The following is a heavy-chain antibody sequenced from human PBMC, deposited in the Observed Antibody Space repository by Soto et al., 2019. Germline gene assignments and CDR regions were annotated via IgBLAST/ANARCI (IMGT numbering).Heavy chain of an antibody. Sequence: QVQLVESGGGVVQPGRSLRLSCAASGFTLSRYGMHWVRQAPGKGLEWVAVISFEGNTQYYADSVKGRFTISRDNSNYTGTLQIPSCSPADKAGYYCARGAERPLLPRDYFYGMVVWLQGTTVSVSS. CDR2: ISFEGNTQ. D-gene: IGHD1-26*01. J-gene: IGHJ6*02. CDR3: ARGAERPLLPRDYFYGMVV. V-gene: IGHV3-30*05. CDR1: GFTLSRYG.